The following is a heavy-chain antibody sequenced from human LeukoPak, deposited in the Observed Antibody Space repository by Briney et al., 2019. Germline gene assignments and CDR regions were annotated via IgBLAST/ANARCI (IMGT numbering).Heavy chain of an antibody. D-gene: IGHD2-15*01. CDR1: GFTFSSYS. CDR2: ISSSSSTI. V-gene: IGHV3-48*01. J-gene: IGHJ6*03. CDR3: ARHPPYGGSPYYYYMDV. Sequence: GGSLRLSCVASGFTFSSYSMNWVHQAPGKGLEWVSYISSSSSTIYYADSVKGRFTISRDNAKNSLYLQINSLRAEDTAVYYCARHPPYGGSPYYYYMDVWGKGTTVTVSS.